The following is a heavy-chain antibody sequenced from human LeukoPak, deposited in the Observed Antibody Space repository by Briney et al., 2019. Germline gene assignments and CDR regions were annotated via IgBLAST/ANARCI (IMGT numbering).Heavy chain of an antibody. V-gene: IGHV3-23*01. Sequence: GGSLRLSCAASGFTLSSYAMSWVRQAPGKGLEWVSAISGSGGSTYYADSVKGRFTISRDNSKNTLFLQMNSLRAEDTALYYCAKGSSGYFVDLWGQGTLVTVSS. CDR3: AKGSSGYFVDL. D-gene: IGHD3-22*01. CDR2: ISGSGGST. J-gene: IGHJ5*02. CDR1: GFTLSSYA.